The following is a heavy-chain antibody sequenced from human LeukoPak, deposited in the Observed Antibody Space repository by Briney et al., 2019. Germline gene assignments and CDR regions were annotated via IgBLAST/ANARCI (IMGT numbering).Heavy chain of an antibody. CDR1: GFTFSSPW. Sequence: GGSLRLSCAASGFTFSSPWMHWVRQAPGKGLVWVSRINSDGSATAYADSVKGRFTISRDNAENTLYLQMNSLRAEDTAVYYCARGTAGYHSSYFDYWGQGTLVTVFS. D-gene: IGHD3-16*02. V-gene: IGHV3-74*01. CDR2: INSDGSAT. J-gene: IGHJ4*02. CDR3: ARGTAGYHSSYFDY.